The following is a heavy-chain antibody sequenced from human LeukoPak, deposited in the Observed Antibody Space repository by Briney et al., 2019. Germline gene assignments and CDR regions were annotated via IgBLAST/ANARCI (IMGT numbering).Heavy chain of an antibody. CDR1: GYTFTSYD. CDR3: ARDMIVVVIKGRYGMDV. J-gene: IGHJ6*02. V-gene: IGHV1-8*01. Sequence: ASVKVSCKASGYTFTSYDINWVRQATGQGLEWMGRMNPNSGNTGYAQKFQGRVTMTRNTSISTAYMELSSLRSEDTAVYYCARDMIVVVIKGRYGMDVWGQGTTVTVSS. CDR2: MNPNSGNT. D-gene: IGHD3-22*01.